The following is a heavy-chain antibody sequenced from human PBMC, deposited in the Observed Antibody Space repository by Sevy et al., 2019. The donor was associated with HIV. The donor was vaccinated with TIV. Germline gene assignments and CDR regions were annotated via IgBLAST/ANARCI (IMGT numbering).Heavy chain of an antibody. CDR2: ISSSSSYI. Sequence: GGSLRLSCAASGFRFNIDNVNWVRQAPGKGLEWVSSISSSSSYIYYADSVKGRFTISRDNAKNSLYLQMNSLKAEDTAVYYCTRERRGYGHGLAFDIWGQGTMVTVSS. J-gene: IGHJ3*02. V-gene: IGHV3-21*01. D-gene: IGHD5-18*01. CDR3: TRERRGYGHGLAFDI. CDR1: GFRFNIDN.